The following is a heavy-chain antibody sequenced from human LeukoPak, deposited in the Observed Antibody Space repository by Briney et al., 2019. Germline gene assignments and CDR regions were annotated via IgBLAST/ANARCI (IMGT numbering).Heavy chain of an antibody. J-gene: IGHJ2*01. CDR3: ARGAFDL. Sequence: PSETLSLTCTVSGGPISSSNSYWGWIRQPPGQGLEWIATVFYSGSPYYNPSLKSRITISMDTSKNQFSLNLTSVSAADTAIYYCARGAFDLWGRGTLVTVSA. V-gene: IGHV4-39*02. CDR2: VFYSGSP. CDR1: GGPISSSNSY.